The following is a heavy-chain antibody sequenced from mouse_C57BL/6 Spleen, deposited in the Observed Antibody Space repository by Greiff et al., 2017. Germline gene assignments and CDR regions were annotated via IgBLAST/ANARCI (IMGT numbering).Heavy chain of an antibody. D-gene: IGHD2-5*01. Sequence: EVQLMESGGDLVKPGGSLKLSCAASGFTFSSYGMSWVRQTPDKRLEWVATISRGGSYTYYPDSVKGRFTISRDNAKNTLYLQMSSLKSEDTDMDYCARRDSNSYAMDYWGQGTSVTVSS. CDR2: ISRGGSYT. CDR1: GFTFSSYG. CDR3: ARRDSNSYAMDY. J-gene: IGHJ4*01. V-gene: IGHV5-6*01.